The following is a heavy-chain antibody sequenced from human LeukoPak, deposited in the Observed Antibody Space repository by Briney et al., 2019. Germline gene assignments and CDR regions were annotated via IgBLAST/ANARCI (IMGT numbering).Heavy chain of an antibody. CDR3: VIRIPGNDY. CDR1: GYTFTNYA. CDR2: SNPGSGYT. D-gene: IGHD1-14*01. Sequence: GASVKVSCKASGYTFTNYAMHWVRQAPGQRLEWMGWSNPGSGYTKYSEDFQGRVIITRDTTANTAYMELSSLRSEDMAVYYCVIRIPGNDYWDQGTRVTVSS. J-gene: IGHJ4*02. V-gene: IGHV1-3*02.